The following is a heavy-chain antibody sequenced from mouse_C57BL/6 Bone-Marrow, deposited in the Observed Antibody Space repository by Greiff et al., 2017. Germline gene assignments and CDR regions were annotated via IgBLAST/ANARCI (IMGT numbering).Heavy chain of an antibody. Sequence: QVQLQQPGAELVKPGASVKLSCKASGYTFTSYWMHWVKQRPGQGLEWIGMIHPNSGSTNYNEKFKSKATLTVDKSSSTANMQLSRLTSEDSAVYYCARGNYVGFAYWGQGTLVTVSA. J-gene: IGHJ3*01. CDR1: GYTFTSYW. V-gene: IGHV1-64*01. CDR2: IHPNSGST. D-gene: IGHD2-1*01. CDR3: ARGNYVGFAY.